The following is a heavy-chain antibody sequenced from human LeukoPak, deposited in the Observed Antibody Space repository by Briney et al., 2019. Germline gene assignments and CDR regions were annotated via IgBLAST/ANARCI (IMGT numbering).Heavy chain of an antibody. D-gene: IGHD3-10*01. V-gene: IGHV3-30-3*01. CDR1: GFSFSSYA. CDR3: AREPDYGSGSYSDY. J-gene: IGHJ4*02. CDR2: ISYDGSNK. Sequence: PGGSLRLSCAASGFSFSSYAMHWVRQAPGKGLERVTDISYDGSNKYYADSVKGRFTISRDNSKNTLYLQMNSLRAEDTAVYYCAREPDYGSGSYSDYWGQGTLVTVSS.